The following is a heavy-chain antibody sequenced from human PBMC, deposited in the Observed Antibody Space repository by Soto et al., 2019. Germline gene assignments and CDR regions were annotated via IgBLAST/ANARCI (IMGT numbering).Heavy chain of an antibody. CDR1: GFTFSPAA. D-gene: IGHD1-1*01. Sequence: EVQLVDSGGGLVQPGGSLKLSCAASGFTFSPAAMHWVRQAAGKGLEWVGVVRNKANNYATSYAASVRGRFTVSRDDSKNTAYLQMNSLKTEDTATDYCTRQGGALDFDYWGQGTLVTVSS. J-gene: IGHJ4*02. V-gene: IGHV3-73*01. CDR2: VRNKANNYAT. CDR3: TRQGGALDFDY.